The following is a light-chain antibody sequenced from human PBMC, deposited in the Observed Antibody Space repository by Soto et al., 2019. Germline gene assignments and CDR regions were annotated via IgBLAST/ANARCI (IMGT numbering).Light chain of an antibody. V-gene: IGKV3-20*01. CDR3: QQYGSSAPVT. CDR2: GAS. Sequence: EIVLTQSPGTLSLSPGERATLSCRASQSVTSNHLAWYQQKPGQGPRLLMYGASSRATGIPDRFSGSGSGTDFTLTISRLEPEDFGIYYCQQYGSSAPVTFGQGTRLEIK. CDR1: QSVTSNH. J-gene: IGKJ5*01.